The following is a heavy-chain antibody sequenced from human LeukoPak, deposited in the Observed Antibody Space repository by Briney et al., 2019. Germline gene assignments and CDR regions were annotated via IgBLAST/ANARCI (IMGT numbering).Heavy chain of an antibody. CDR2: INSNTGDT. CDR1: GYTFSAYY. Sequence: ASVKVSCKASGYTFSAYYMYWVREAPGQGLEWMGWINSNTGDTKYAQNFQGRVTMTRDTSISTVYIEVSRLRSDDTAVYYCARTCGGDCYILDSWGQGTLVTVSS. V-gene: IGHV1-2*02. J-gene: IGHJ4*02. CDR3: ARTCGGDCYILDS. D-gene: IGHD2-21*02.